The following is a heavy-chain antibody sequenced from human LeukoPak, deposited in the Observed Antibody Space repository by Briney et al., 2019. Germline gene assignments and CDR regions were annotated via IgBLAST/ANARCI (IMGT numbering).Heavy chain of an antibody. D-gene: IGHD2-2*01. CDR2: INHSGST. V-gene: IGHV4-34*01. Sequence: PSETLSLTCAVYGGSSSGYYWSWIRQPPGKGLEWIGEINHSGSTNYNPSLKSRVTISVDTSKNQFSLKLSSVTAADTAVYYCAKLGYCSSTSCSDYWGQGTLVTVSS. CDR3: AKLGYCSSTSCSDY. J-gene: IGHJ4*02. CDR1: GGSSSGYY.